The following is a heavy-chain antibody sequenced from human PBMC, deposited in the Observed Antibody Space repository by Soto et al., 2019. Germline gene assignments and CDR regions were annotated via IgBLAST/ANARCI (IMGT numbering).Heavy chain of an antibody. V-gene: IGHV3-23*01. J-gene: IGHJ4*02. CDR3: AKDLMPTRTPADY. Sequence: PGGSLRLSCAASGFTFSSYAMNWVRQAPGKGLEWVSVISGSGATTYYADSVKGRFTISRDNSKNTLFLQMNSLRAEDTALYYCAKDLMPTRTPADYWGQGTLVTVSS. CDR2: ISGSGATT. CDR1: GFTFSSYA. D-gene: IGHD2-8*01.